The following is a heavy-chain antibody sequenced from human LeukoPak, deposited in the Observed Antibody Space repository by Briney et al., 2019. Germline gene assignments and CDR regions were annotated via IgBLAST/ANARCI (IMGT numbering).Heavy chain of an antibody. CDR1: GFTFSSYG. D-gene: IGHD3-3*01. J-gene: IGHJ4*02. V-gene: IGHV3-30*03. CDR3: ARGGLRFWSGYYKGGCDY. CDR2: ISYDGSNK. Sequence: GRSLRLSCAASGFTFSSYGMHWVRQAPGKGLEWVAVISYDGSNKYYADSVKGRFTISRDNSKNTLYLQMNSLRAEDTAVYYCARGGLRFWSGYYKGGCDYWGQGTLVTVSS.